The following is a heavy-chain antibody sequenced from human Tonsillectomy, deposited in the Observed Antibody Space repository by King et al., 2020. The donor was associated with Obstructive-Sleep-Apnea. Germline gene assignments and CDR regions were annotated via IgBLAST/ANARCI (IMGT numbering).Heavy chain of an antibody. Sequence: VQLVESGGGLVQPGGSLRLSCAASGFTFSSYWMSWVRQAPGKGLEWVANIKQDGSEKYYVDSVKGRFTISRDNAKNSLYLQMNSLRAEDTAVYYCARTSFIVVVPAAMAPFDYWGHGTLVTVSS. CDR2: IKQDGSEK. D-gene: IGHD2-2*01. CDR3: ARTSFIVVVPAAMAPFDY. V-gene: IGHV3-7*03. CDR1: GFTFSSYW. J-gene: IGHJ5*01.